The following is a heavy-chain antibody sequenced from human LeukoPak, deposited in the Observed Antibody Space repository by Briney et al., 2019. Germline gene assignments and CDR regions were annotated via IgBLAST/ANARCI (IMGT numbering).Heavy chain of an antibody. V-gene: IGHV3-48*01. Sequence: GGSLRLSCAASGFTFSSNAMTWVRQAPGKGLEWVSYISSSSSTIYYADSVKGRFTISRDNAKNSLYLQMNSLRAEDTAVYYCARGAYYYEDWGQGTLVTVSS. CDR1: GFTFSSNA. CDR3: ARGAYYYED. D-gene: IGHD3-22*01. CDR2: ISSSSSTI. J-gene: IGHJ4*02.